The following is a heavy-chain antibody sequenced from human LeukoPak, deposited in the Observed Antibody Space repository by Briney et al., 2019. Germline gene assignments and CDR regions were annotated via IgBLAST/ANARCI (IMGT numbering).Heavy chain of an antibody. J-gene: IGHJ3*02. CDR2: ISSSSSYI. V-gene: IGHV3-21*01. CDR1: GFTFSSYS. CDR3: ARPRLGATNDAFDI. Sequence: GGSLRLSCAASGFTFSSYSMNWVRQAPGKGLEWVSSISSSSSYIYYADSVKGRFTISRDNAKNSLYLQMDSLRAEDTAVYYCARPRLGATNDAFDIWGQGTMVTVSS. D-gene: IGHD1-26*01.